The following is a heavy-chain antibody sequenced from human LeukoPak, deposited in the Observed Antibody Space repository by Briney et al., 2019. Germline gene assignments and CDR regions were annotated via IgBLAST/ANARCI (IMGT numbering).Heavy chain of an antibody. D-gene: IGHD3-22*01. CDR2: IYSGGST. CDR3: AREGYYDSSGYYYYFDY. J-gene: IGHJ4*02. V-gene: IGHV3-66*01. CDR1: GFTFSDYY. Sequence: GGSLRLSCAASGFTFSDYYMSWIRQAPGKGLEWVSVIYSGGSTYYADSVKGRFTISRDNSKNTLYLQMNSLRAEDTAVYYCAREGYYDSSGYYYYFDYWGQGTLVTVSS.